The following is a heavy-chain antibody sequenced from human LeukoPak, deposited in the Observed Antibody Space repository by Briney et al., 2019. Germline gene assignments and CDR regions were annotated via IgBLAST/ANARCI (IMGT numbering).Heavy chain of an antibody. CDR3: AKGHYDYVRGSYRYMK. CDR1: GFTFSSYG. V-gene: IGHV3-30*18. J-gene: IGHJ4*02. CDR2: ISYDALNT. D-gene: IGHD3-16*02. Sequence: PGGSLRLSCAASGFTFSSYGMHWVRQPPGKGLEWVALISYDALNTYYADSLKGRFTISRDNSKHALYLQMDSLRAEDMAVYYCAKGHYDYVRGSYRYMKWGQGTLVTVSS.